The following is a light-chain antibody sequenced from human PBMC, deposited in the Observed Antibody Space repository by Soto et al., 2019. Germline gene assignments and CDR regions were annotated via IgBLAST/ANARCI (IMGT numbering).Light chain of an antibody. J-gene: IGLJ2*01. CDR3: CSYAGNYILV. Sequence: QSALTQPPSVSGSPGQSVTISCSETSSDVGGYNYVSWYQQHPGKAPKLMIYDVSKRPSGVPDRFSGSKSGNTASLTISGLQAEDEADYYCCSYAGNYILVFGGGTKLTVL. CDR2: DVS. CDR1: SSDVGGYNY. V-gene: IGLV2-11*01.